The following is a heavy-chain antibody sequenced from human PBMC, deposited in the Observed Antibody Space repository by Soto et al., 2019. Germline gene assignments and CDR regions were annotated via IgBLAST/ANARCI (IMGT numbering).Heavy chain of an antibody. J-gene: IGHJ6*02. CDR3: ARDPTAYYGMDV. D-gene: IGHD5-18*01. CDR2: LYSGGST. Sequence: HPEGSLRLSCAASGFTVSSTYMNWVRQAPGKGLEWVSVLYSGGSTYYADSVKGRFTISRDNSKNTLYLQMNSLRAEDTAVYYCARDPTAYYGMDVWGQGTTVTVSS. V-gene: IGHV3-66*01. CDR1: GFTVSSTY.